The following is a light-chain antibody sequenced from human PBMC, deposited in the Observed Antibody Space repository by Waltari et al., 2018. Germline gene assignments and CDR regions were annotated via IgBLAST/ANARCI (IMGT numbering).Light chain of an antibody. V-gene: IGKV1-5*03. J-gene: IGKJ1*01. CDR2: KAS. CDR1: QTVTTW. Sequence: DIQMTQSPSTLSASVGDRVTITCRTSQTVTTWLAWYQQKPGKAPRLLIHKASTLESGVPSRFSGSGSGTEFSLTISSLQPDDFANYYCQQYNSRPWTFGQGTRVEIK. CDR3: QQYNSRPWT.